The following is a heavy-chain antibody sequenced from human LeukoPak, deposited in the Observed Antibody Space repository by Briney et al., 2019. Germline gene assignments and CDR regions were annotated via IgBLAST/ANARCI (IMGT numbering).Heavy chain of an antibody. D-gene: IGHD1-14*01. CDR1: GFTFNNYG. Sequence: GGSLRLSCAPTGFTFNNYGMRWVRQAPGKVLEWVAFIRSDGNNKYYADSVKGRFTISRDNSKNTLYLQMNSLRAEDTAVYYCARDRGSHDYWGQGTLVTVSS. V-gene: IGHV3-30*02. J-gene: IGHJ4*02. CDR3: ARDRGSHDY. CDR2: IRSDGNNK.